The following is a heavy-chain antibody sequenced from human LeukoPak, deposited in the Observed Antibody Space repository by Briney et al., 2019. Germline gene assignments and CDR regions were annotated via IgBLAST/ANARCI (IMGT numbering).Heavy chain of an antibody. J-gene: IGHJ4*02. CDR2: INSDGSST. Sequence: GGSLRLSCAASGFTFSTHWMHWVRQAPGKGLVWVSRINSDGSSTSYADSVKGRFTISRDNAKNTLYLQMNSLRAEDTAVYYCARAKYYYDSSGYSYYFDYWGQGTLVTVSS. D-gene: IGHD3-22*01. CDR1: GFTFSTHW. V-gene: IGHV3-74*01. CDR3: ARAKYYYDSSGYSYYFDY.